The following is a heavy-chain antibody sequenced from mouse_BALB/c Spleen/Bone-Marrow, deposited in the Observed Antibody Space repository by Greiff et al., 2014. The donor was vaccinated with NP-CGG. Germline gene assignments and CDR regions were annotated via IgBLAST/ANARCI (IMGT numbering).Heavy chain of an antibody. Sequence: QVQLQQSGAELARLGASVKLSCKASGYTFTSYWMRWVKQRPGQGLEWIGAIYPGDGDTRYTQKFKGKATLTADKSSSTAYMQLSSLASEDSAVYYCARGDYDYDDWFAYWGQGTLVTVSA. D-gene: IGHD2-4*01. J-gene: IGHJ3*01. CDR1: GYTFTSYW. CDR3: ARGDYDYDDWFAY. CDR2: IYPGDGDT. V-gene: IGHV1-87*01.